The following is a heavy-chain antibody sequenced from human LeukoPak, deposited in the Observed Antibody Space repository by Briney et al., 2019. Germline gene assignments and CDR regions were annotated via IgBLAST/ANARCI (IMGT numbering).Heavy chain of an antibody. CDR2: INHSGST. V-gene: IGHV4-39*07. Sequence: SETLSLTCSVSGASISTTTYYWAWIRQPPGKGLEWIGEINHSGSTNYNPSLKSRVTISVDTSKNQFFLKLSSVTAADTAVYYCAGGLWELLFDYWGQGTLVTVSS. CDR1: GASISTTTYY. D-gene: IGHD1-26*01. CDR3: AGGLWELLFDY. J-gene: IGHJ4*02.